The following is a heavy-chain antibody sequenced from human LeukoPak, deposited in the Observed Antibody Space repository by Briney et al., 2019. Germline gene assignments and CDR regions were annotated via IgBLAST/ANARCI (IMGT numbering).Heavy chain of an antibody. CDR2: IYYSGST. J-gene: IGHJ4*02. CDR1: GGSFNTYY. V-gene: IGHV4-59*01. D-gene: IGHD3-16*01. CDR3: ARVITVRGVIFDY. Sequence: SETLSLTCTVSGGSFNTYYWSWIRQPPGKGLEWLGYIYYSGSTNYNPSLKSRVTISVDMSKNQFSLKLSSVTAADTAVYYCARVITVRGVIFDYWGQGTLATVSS.